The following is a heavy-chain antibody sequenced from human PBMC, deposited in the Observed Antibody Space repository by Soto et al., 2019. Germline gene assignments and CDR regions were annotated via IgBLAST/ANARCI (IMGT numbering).Heavy chain of an antibody. CDR3: ARDRVYGDYHDAFDI. CDR1: GFTFSSYS. Sequence: PGGSLRLSCAASGFTFSSYSMNWVRQAPGKGLEWVSSISSSSSYIYYADSVKGRFTISRDNAKNSLYLQMNSLGAEDTAVYYCARDRVYGDYHDAFDIWGQGTMVNV. D-gene: IGHD4-17*01. V-gene: IGHV3-21*01. CDR2: ISSSSSYI. J-gene: IGHJ3*02.